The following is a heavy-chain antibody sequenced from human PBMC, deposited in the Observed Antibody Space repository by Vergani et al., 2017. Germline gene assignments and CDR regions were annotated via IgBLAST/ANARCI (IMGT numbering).Heavy chain of an antibody. CDR2: IKSKTDGGTT. CDR1: GFTFSNAW. V-gene: IGHV3-15*01. D-gene: IGHD3-16*02. CDR3: TTDSVDYVWGSYRTLSSY. J-gene: IGHJ4*02. Sequence: EVQLVESGGGLVKPGGSLRLSCAASGFTFSNAWMSWVRQAPGKGLEWVGRIKSKTDGGTTDYAAPVKGRFTISRDDSKNTLYLQMNSLKTEDTAVYYCTTDSVDYVWGSYRTLSSYWGQGTLVTVSS.